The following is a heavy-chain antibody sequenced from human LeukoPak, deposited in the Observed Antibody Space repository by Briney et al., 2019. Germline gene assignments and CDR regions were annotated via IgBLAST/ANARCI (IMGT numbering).Heavy chain of an antibody. CDR2: ISAYNGNT. CDR1: GYTFTSYG. D-gene: IGHD2-2*01. Sequence: APVKVSCKASGYTFTSYGISWVRQAPGQGLEWMGWISAYNGNTNYAQKLQGRVTMTTDTSTSTACMELRSLRSDDTAVYYCARTITVPAAAEFDYWGQGTLVTVSS. V-gene: IGHV1-18*04. CDR3: ARTITVPAAAEFDY. J-gene: IGHJ4*02.